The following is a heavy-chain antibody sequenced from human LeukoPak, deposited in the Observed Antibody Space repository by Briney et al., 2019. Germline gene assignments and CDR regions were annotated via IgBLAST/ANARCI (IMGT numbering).Heavy chain of an antibody. J-gene: IGHJ6*03. CDR3: ARDRVGFGEFQNYYYYTDV. V-gene: IGHV4-4*07. CDR1: GGSISSYY. CDR2: IYTSGST. Sequence: SETLSLTCTVSGGSISSYYWSWIRQPAGKGLEWIGRIYTSGSTNYNPSLKSRVTMSVDTSKNQFSLKLSSVTAADTAVYYCARDRVGFGEFQNYYYYTDVWGKGTTVTVSS. D-gene: IGHD3-10*01.